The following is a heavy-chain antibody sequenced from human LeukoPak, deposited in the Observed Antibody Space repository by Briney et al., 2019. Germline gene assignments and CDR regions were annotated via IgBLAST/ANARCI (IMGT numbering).Heavy chain of an antibody. Sequence: SETLSLTCTVSGGSISSSNYYWDWIRQPPGKGLEWIWSVYYSGSTYYNPSLESRVTISVDTSKNQFSLKLSSVTAADTAIYYCARESRPWLSSDNDYWGQETLVTVSS. CDR3: ARESRPWLSSDNDY. CDR1: GGSISSSNYY. D-gene: IGHD3-22*01. V-gene: IGHV4-39*07. J-gene: IGHJ4*02. CDR2: VYYSGST.